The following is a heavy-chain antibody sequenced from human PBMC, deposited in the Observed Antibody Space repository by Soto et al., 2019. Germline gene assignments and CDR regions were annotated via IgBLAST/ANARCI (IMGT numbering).Heavy chain of an antibody. J-gene: IGHJ4*02. CDR2: ISAGSEGA. Sequence: EVQLLESGGGLVQPGGALRLSCAASGFTFSSHAMSWVRQAPGKGLEWISSISAGSEGAYYADSVRGRFTISRDNSNNALFLQMNRLRAEDTAVSYCARDLWWYLHWGQGTLVTVSS. V-gene: IGHV3-23*01. D-gene: IGHD2-15*01. CDR3: ARDLWWYLH. CDR1: GFTFSSHA.